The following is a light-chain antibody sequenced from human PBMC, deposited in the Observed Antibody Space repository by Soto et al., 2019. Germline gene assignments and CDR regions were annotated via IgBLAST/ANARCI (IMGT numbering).Light chain of an antibody. Sequence: QSVLTQPPSVSAAPGQKVTISCSGSSSNIGNNYVSWYQQVPGTAPKLLIYDNDKRPSEIPDRFSGSKSGTSATLGITGLQTGDEADYYCGTWDSSLSVGVFGGGTQLTVL. CDR2: DND. CDR1: SSNIGNNY. V-gene: IGLV1-51*01. CDR3: GTWDSSLSVGV. J-gene: IGLJ3*02.